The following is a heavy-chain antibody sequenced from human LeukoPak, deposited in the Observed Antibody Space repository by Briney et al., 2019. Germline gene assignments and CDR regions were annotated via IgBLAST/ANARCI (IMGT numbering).Heavy chain of an antibody. CDR2: IYYSGST. D-gene: IGHD3-3*01. CDR3: ARLLDDFWSGYPYYFDY. Sequence: SETLSLTCTVSGGSISSGDYYWSWIRQPPGKGLEWIGYIYYSGSTYYNPSLKSRVTISVDTSKNQFSLKLSSVTAADTAVYYCARLLDDFWSGYPYYFDYWGQGTLVTVSS. V-gene: IGHV4-30-4*08. CDR1: GGSISSGDYY. J-gene: IGHJ4*02.